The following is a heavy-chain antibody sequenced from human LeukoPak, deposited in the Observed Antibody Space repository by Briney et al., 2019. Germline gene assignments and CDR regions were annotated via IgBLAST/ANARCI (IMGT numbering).Heavy chain of an antibody. V-gene: IGHV4-59*08. J-gene: IGHJ4*02. CDR2: IFYSGST. CDR3: ARHIISTSGMAAPDY. CDR1: GGSISSYY. D-gene: IGHD3-10*01. Sequence: SETLSLTCTVSGGSISSYYWSWIRQPPGKGLEWIGYIFYSGSTDYNPSLKSRVTISVDTSNNQFSLKLTSVTAADTAVYYCARHIISTSGMAAPDYWGQGTLVTVSS.